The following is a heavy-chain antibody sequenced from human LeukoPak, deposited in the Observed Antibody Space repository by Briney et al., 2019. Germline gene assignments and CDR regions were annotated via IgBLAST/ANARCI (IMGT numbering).Heavy chain of an antibody. Sequence: SCKASGGTFSSYAISWVRQAPGKGLEWVSAISISGGSTYYADSVKGRFTISRDNSKNTLYLQMNSLRAEDTAVYYCAKARAYYDILTGYSGYFDYWGQGTLVTASS. CDR2: ISISGGST. CDR1: GGTFSSYA. J-gene: IGHJ4*02. V-gene: IGHV3-23*01. D-gene: IGHD3-9*01. CDR3: AKARAYYDILTGYSGYFDY.